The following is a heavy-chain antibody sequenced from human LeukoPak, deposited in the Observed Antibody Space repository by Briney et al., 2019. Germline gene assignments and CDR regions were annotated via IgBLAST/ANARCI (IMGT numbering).Heavy chain of an antibody. J-gene: IGHJ4*02. V-gene: IGHV1-69*13. D-gene: IGHD3-22*01. CDR3: ASDGRVFEYYYDSSDYFTFFDY. Sequence: ASVKVSCKVSGYTSPFYGITWVRQATGQGLEWMGGIIPVYGTATNAQNFQGRVTITVDESTTTAYMELSSLRSEDTAVYYSASDGRVFEYYYDSSDYFTFFDYWGQGTLVTVSS. CDR1: GYTSPFYG. CDR2: IIPVYGTA.